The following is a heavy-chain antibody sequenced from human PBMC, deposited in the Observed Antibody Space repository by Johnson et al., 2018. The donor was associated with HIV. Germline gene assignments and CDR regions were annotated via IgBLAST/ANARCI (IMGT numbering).Heavy chain of an antibody. CDR3: AKARVRYSSDVDALDI. CDR1: GFTFSSYA. V-gene: IGHV3-7*03. Sequence: VQLVESGGGLVKPGGSLRLSCAASGFTFSSYAMHWVRQAPGKGLEWVANIKQDGNEKYYAASVKGRFTISRDNAKNSLYLQMNSLRAEDTAFYYCAKARVRYSSDVDALDIWGQGTMVTVSS. J-gene: IGHJ3*02. D-gene: IGHD6-19*01. CDR2: IKQDGNEK.